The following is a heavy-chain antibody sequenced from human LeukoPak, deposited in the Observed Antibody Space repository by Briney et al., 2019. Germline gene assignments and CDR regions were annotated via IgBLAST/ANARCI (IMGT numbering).Heavy chain of an antibody. V-gene: IGHV1-2*02. J-gene: IGHJ5*02. CDR3: ARADRHDAGPYLIGP. CDR2: INPKSGGT. D-gene: IGHD2-21*01. CDR1: GYSFTDYY. Sequence: ASVKVSCKTSGYSFTDYYMHWVRQAPGQGLEWMGWINPKSGGTSSAQKFQGRVTMTRDTSITTVYMEVSWLTSDDVAIYYCARADRHDAGPYLIGPWGPGTLVTVSS.